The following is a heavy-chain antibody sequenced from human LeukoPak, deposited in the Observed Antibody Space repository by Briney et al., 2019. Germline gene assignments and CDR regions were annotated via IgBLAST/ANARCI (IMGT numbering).Heavy chain of an antibody. CDR1: GFTVITND. V-gene: IGHV3-53*01. CDR3: ARGVEPLAANTLAY. D-gene: IGHD1-14*01. CDR2: LYSDGNT. J-gene: IGHJ4*02. Sequence: PGGSPRLSCAASGFTVITNDMTWVRQAQGKGLEWVSVLYSDGNTKYADSVQGRFTISRDNSKNTLYLEMNSLSPDDTAVYYCARGVEPLAANTLAYWGQGTLVTVSS.